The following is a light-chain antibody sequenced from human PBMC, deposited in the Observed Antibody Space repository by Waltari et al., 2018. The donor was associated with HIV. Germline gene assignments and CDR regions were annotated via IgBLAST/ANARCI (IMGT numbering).Light chain of an antibody. J-gene: IGKJ2*01. V-gene: IGKV1D-8*01. CDR1: QGISTF. CDR3: QQYYSYPYT. CDR2: GAS. Sequence: VIWMTQSPSLLSASTGDRVTINCRLSQGISTFLAWYQQKPGKAPGLLIYGASTLQNGFPSRFSGRGSGTNFTLTISCLQSEDFATYYCQQYYSYPYTFGQGTRLEIK.